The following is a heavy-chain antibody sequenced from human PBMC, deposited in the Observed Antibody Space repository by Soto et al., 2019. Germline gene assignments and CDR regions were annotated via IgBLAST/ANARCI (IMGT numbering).Heavy chain of an antibody. Sequence: LXHSCALSEVLLTPQSIAWVLPAPGKGLECISTIDVLNGAWYSDSVRGRLAISRDVSRNTVYLQMGSLRVEDTAIYFCSDWRAGGPVNLDHWGPGTVVTVSS. CDR3: SDWRAGGPVNLDH. D-gene: IGHD2-15*01. V-gene: IGHV3-23*05. CDR2: IDVLNGA. J-gene: IGHJ4*02. CDR1: EVLLTPQS.